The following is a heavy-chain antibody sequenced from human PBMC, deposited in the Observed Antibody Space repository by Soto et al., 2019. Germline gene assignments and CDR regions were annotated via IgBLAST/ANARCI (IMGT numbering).Heavy chain of an antibody. CDR2: IKQDGSEK. Sequence: GGSLRLSCAASGFTFSSYWMSWVRQAPGKGLEWVANIKQDGSEKYYVDSVKGRFTISRDNAKNSLYLQMNSLRAEDTAVYYCARDPHSNYYYYMDVWGKGTTVTVSS. CDR1: GFTFSSYW. D-gene: IGHD4-4*01. CDR3: ARDPHSNYYYYMDV. J-gene: IGHJ6*03. V-gene: IGHV3-7*01.